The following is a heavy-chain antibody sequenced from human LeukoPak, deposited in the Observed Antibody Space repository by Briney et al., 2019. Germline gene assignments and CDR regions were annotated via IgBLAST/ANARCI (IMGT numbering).Heavy chain of an antibody. J-gene: IGHJ4*02. CDR2: ISSSSTI. D-gene: IGHD3-10*01. CDR3: ARDSYFHY. V-gene: IGHV3-48*02. Sequence: GGSLRLSCAASGFTFSSYSMNWVRQAPGKGLEWVSYISSSSTIYYADSVKGRFTISRDNAKNSLYLQMNSLRDEDTAVYYCARDSYFHYWGQGTLVTVSS. CDR1: GFTFSSYS.